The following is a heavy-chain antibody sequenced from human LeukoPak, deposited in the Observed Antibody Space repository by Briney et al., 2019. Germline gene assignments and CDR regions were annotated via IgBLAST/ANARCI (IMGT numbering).Heavy chain of an antibody. V-gene: IGHV3-23*01. CDR2: SSGCGGST. Sequence: GWSLRLSCAASGFTFSSYAMIWVRQAPGKGREWVSCSSGCGGSTYYVVSVNGRFTIYTDNSKDTLSLQTNSLIAEDTAVYYCARATYSYDTSGYIWYFDLWGRGTLVTVSS. CDR3: ARATYSYDTSGYIWYFDL. J-gene: IGHJ2*01. CDR1: GFTFSSYA. D-gene: IGHD3-22*01.